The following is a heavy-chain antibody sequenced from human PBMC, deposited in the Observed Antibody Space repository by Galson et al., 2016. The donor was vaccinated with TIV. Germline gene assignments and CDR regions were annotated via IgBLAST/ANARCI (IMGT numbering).Heavy chain of an antibody. Sequence: SVKVSCKASGYTFINYYMHWVRQAPGQGLEWVGVIDPSGGGTTYAQKFRGRVTMTRDTSTNTVYMELSSLTSDDTAVFYCAVWANTYYFALWGQGTLITVSS. CDR1: GYTFINYY. J-gene: IGHJ4*02. CDR3: AVWANTYYFAL. D-gene: IGHD2-8*01. V-gene: IGHV1-46*01. CDR2: IDPSGGGT.